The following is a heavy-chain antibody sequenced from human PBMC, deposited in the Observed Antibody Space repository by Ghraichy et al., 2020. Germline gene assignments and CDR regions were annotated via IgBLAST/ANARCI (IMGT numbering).Heavy chain of an antibody. Sequence: GGSLRLSCAASGFTVSTFAMAWVRQTPEKGLEWVSSISGAGGSTYYADSVEGRFTISKENSKNILYLERNSLRVEDTAVYYCAKEPHQILFDCFEYLGPGTQVPVSS. CDR3: AKEPHQILFDCFEY. V-gene: IGHV3-23*01. CDR2: ISGAGGST. D-gene: IGHD2-21*01. CDR1: GFTVSTFA. J-gene: IGHJ4*02.